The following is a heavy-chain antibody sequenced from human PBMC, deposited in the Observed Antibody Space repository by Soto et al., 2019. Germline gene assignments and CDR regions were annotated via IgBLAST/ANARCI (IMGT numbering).Heavy chain of an antibody. J-gene: IGHJ4*02. D-gene: IGHD3-22*01. V-gene: IGHV3-23*01. CDR1: RITFSSYA. CDR2: ISGSGGST. Sequence: PGGSLRLSCAASRITFSSYAMSWVRQAPGKGLEWVSGISGSGGSTYYADSVKGRFTISRDNSKNTLYLQMNSLRAEDTAIYYCATTMIVVLITPDYWGQGTVVTVSS. CDR3: ATTMIVVLITPDY.